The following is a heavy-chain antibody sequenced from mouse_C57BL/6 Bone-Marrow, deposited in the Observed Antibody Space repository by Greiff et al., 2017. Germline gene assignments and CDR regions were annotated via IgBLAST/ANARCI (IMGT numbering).Heavy chain of an antibody. CDR3: ARGGTRYYFDY. Sequence: VKPGASVKISCKASGYAFSSSWMNWVKQRPGKGLEWIGRIYPGDGDTNYNGKFKGKATLTADKSSSTAYMQLSSLTSEDSAVYFCARGGTRYYFDYWGQGTTLTVSS. CDR1: GYAFSSSW. J-gene: IGHJ2*01. CDR2: IYPGDGDT. D-gene: IGHD1-1*01. V-gene: IGHV1-82*01.